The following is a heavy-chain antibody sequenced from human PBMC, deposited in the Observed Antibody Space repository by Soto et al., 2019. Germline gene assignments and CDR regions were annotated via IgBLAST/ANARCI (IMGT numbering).Heavy chain of an antibody. Sequence: SETLSLTYTVSGGSISSYYWSWIRQPPGKGLEWIGYIYYSGSTNYNPSLKSRVTISVDTSKNQFSLKLSSVTAADTAVYYCARSPGSTSLFDPWGQGTLVTVSS. D-gene: IGHD2-2*01. CDR1: GGSISSYY. CDR2: IYYSGST. CDR3: ARSPGSTSLFDP. V-gene: IGHV4-59*08. J-gene: IGHJ5*02.